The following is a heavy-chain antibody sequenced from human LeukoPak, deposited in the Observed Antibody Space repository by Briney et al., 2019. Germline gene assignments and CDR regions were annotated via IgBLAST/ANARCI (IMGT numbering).Heavy chain of an antibody. D-gene: IGHD2-21*02. Sequence: QPGGSLRLSCAASGFTFSSYAMSWVRQAPGKGLEWVSAINRSGGSTYYADSVKGRFTISRDNSKNTLYLQMNSLRAEDTAVYYCAKTATNCGGDCLKPYYFDYWGQGTLVTVSS. CDR2: INRSGGST. CDR1: GFTFSSYA. V-gene: IGHV3-23*01. CDR3: AKTATNCGGDCLKPYYFDY. J-gene: IGHJ4*02.